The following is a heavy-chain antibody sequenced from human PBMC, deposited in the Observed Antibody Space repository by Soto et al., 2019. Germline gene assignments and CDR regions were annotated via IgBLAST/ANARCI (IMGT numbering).Heavy chain of an antibody. CDR1: GGFVSSGSYY. D-gene: IGHD1-1*01. CDR3: ARVGRGTATTVVVAFGI. J-gene: IGHJ3*02. Sequence: QVQLQQWGAGLLKPSETLSLTCAVYGGFVSSGSYYWSWIRQPPGKGLEWIGEMSHSGGTHFNPSLKSRVTISVDISKRQLSLTISSATAAATALYYCARVGRGTATTVVVAFGIWGPGTMVTVSS. CDR2: MSHSGGT. V-gene: IGHV4-34*01.